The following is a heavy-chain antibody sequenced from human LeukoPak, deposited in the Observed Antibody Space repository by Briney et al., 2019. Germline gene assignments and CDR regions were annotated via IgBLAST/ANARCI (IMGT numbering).Heavy chain of an antibody. Sequence: GGSLRLSCAASGFTFSSYAMSWVRQAPGKGLESVSAISGSGGSTYYADSVKGRFTISRDNSKNTLYLQMNSLRAEDTAVYYCAKVYYCSGGSCYSRFFDYWGQGTLVTVSS. D-gene: IGHD2-15*01. CDR3: AKVYYCSGGSCYSRFFDY. J-gene: IGHJ4*02. V-gene: IGHV3-23*01. CDR1: GFTFSSYA. CDR2: ISGSGGST.